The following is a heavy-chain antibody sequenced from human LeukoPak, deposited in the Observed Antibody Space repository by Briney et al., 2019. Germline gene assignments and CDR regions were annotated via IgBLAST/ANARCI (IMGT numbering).Heavy chain of an antibody. CDR1: GFTFSSYE. V-gene: IGHV3-48*03. Sequence: GGSLRLSCAASGFTFSSYEMNWVRQAPGKGLEWVSYISSSGSTIYYADSVKGRFTISRDNAKNSLYLQMNSLRAEDTAVYYCARVKTYSYVYRPTLDYWGQGPLVTVSS. CDR3: ARVKTYSYVYRPTLDY. J-gene: IGHJ4*02. CDR2: ISSSGSTI. D-gene: IGHD5-18*01.